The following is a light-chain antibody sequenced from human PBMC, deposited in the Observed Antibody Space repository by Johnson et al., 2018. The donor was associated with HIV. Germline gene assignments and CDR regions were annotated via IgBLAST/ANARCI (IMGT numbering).Light chain of an antibody. Sequence: QLVLTQPPSVSAAPGQKVTISCSGSSSNIGNNYVSWYQQLPGTAPKLLIYDNNKRPSGIPDRFSGSKSGTSATLGITGLQTWDEADYYCGTWDSSLSAGGVFGTGTKVTVL. CDR2: DNN. V-gene: IGLV1-51*01. J-gene: IGLJ1*01. CDR3: GTWDSSLSAGGV. CDR1: SSNIGNNY.